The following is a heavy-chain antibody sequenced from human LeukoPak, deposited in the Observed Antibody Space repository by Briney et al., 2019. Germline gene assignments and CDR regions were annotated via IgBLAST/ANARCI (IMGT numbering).Heavy chain of an antibody. Sequence: GGSLRLSCAASGFTFSSYAMSWVRQAPGKGLEWVSAISGSGGSTYYADSVKGRFTISRDNFKNTLYLQMNSLRAEDTAVYYCAKGVIAAAGTAYFQHWGQGTLVTVSS. J-gene: IGHJ1*01. D-gene: IGHD6-13*01. CDR2: ISGSGGST. V-gene: IGHV3-23*01. CDR3: AKGVIAAAGTAYFQH. CDR1: GFTFSSYA.